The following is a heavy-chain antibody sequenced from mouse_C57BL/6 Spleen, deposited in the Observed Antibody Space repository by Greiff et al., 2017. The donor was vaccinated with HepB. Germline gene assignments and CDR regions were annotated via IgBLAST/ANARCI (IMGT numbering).Heavy chain of an antibody. CDR1: GYTFTSYW. J-gene: IGHJ2*01. V-gene: IGHV1-55*01. Sequence: QVQLQQSGAELVKPGASVKMSCKASGYTFTSYWITWVKQRPGQGLEWIGDIYPGSGSTNYNEKFKSKATLTVDTSSSTAYMQLSSLTSEDSAVYYCARWYYDYDVGYWGQGTTLTVSS. CDR3: ARWYYDYDVGY. D-gene: IGHD2-4*01. CDR2: IYPGSGST.